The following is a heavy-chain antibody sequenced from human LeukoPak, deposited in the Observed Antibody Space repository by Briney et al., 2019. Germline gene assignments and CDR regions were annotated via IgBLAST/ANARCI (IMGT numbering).Heavy chain of an antibody. CDR2: ISPTGSTT. CDR1: GFSFSGHW. CDR3: ARLVCSTIPCYGKFYFDS. J-gene: IGHJ4*02. Sequence: GGSLRLSCIASGFSFSGHWMHWARQLPGKGLVWVSRISPTGSTTSYADSVKGRFTVSRDNAKNTLYLQVNNLRAEDTAVYYCARLVCSTIPCYGKFYFDSWGQGTLVPVSS. V-gene: IGHV3-74*01. D-gene: IGHD2-2*01.